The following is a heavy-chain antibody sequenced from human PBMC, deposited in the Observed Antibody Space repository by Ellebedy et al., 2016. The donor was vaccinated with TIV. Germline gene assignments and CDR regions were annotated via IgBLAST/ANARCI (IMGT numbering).Heavy chain of an antibody. J-gene: IGHJ4*02. CDR3: AKEGLEYGDSGFDY. Sequence: GGSLRLXXVASGFTFSRYAMIWVRQAPGKGLEWVSLISGSASDDKTYYIDSVKGRFTISRDNSKNTVSLHMSSLRAEDTAVYFCAKEGLEYGDSGFDYWGQGTLVTVSS. CDR1: GFTFSRYA. V-gene: IGHV3-23*01. D-gene: IGHD4-17*01. CDR2: ISGSASDDKT.